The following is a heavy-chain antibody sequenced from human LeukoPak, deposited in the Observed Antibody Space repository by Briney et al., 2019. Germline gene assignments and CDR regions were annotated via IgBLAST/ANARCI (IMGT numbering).Heavy chain of an antibody. CDR2: ISAYNGNT. V-gene: IGHV1-18*01. Sequence: ASVKVSCKASGYTFTSYGISWVRQAPGQGLEWMGWISAYNGNTNYAQKLQGRVTMTTDTSTSTAYMELRSLRSDDTAVYYCARDTSSIVVVPAATLGYWGQGTLVTVSS. D-gene: IGHD2-2*01. J-gene: IGHJ4*02. CDR3: ARDTSSIVVVPAATLGY. CDR1: GYTFTSYG.